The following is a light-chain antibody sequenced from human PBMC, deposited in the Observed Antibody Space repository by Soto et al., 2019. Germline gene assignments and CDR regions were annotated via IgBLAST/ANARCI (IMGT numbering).Light chain of an antibody. CDR3: QQYNEWPIT. CDR1: RTVDGN. V-gene: IGKV3D-15*01. J-gene: IGKJ5*01. CDR2: SAS. Sequence: PGERATLSCRASRTVDGNYLAWYHQKPGQAPRLLIHSASTRAPGIPDRFSASGAGTDFTLTISDVQPEDFALYYCQQYNEWPITFGQGTRLEIK.